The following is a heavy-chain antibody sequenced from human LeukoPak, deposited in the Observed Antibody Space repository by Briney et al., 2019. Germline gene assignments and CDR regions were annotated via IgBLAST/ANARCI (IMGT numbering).Heavy chain of an antibody. CDR3: ARHSSGYLSYFAY. CDR2: LYYSGTT. CDR1: GGALCSYH. D-gene: IGHD3-22*01. J-gene: IGHJ4*02. V-gene: IGHV4-59*08. Sequence: SETLSLTCAVSGGALCSYHCSCSRQPPGKGLEWIGYLYYSGTTNYNPSLKTRVTISLDTSKNQFSLKVSSVTAADPAVYYCARHSSGYLSYFAYWGQGTLVPVSS.